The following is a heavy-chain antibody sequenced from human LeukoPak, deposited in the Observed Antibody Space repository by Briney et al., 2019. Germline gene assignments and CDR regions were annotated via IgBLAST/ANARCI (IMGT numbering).Heavy chain of an antibody. J-gene: IGHJ6*02. V-gene: IGHV1-69*13. CDR3: ARNAKSDCSGGSCPLFDYYYYGMDV. CDR2: IIPIFGTA. D-gene: IGHD2-15*01. Sequence: ASVKVSCKASGGTFSSYAISWVRQAPGQGLEWMGGIIPIFGTANYAQKFQGRVTITADESTSTAYMELSSLRSEDTAVYYCARNAKSDCSGGSCPLFDYYYYGMDVWGQGTTVTVSS. CDR1: GGTFSSYA.